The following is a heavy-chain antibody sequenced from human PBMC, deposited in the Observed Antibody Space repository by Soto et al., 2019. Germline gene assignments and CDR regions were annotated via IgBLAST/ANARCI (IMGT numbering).Heavy chain of an antibody. CDR3: AIRRTYYYDSSAEQSFDY. J-gene: IGHJ4*02. V-gene: IGHV1-69*01. D-gene: IGHD3-22*01. Sequence: QVQLVQSGAEVKKPGSSVKVSCKASGGTFSSYAISWVRQAPGQGLEWMGGIIPIFGTANYAQKFQCRVTITADESTRTAYMELSSLRSEDTAVYYCAIRRTYYYDSSAEQSFDYWGQGTLVTVSS. CDR2: IIPIFGTA. CDR1: GGTFSSYA.